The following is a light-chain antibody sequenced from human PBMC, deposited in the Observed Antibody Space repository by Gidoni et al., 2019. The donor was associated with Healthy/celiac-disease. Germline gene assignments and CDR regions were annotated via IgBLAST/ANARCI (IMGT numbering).Light chain of an antibody. CDR1: SGSIASNY. CDR3: QSYDSISWS. J-gene: IGLJ3*02. CDR2: EDN. V-gene: IGLV6-57*04. Sequence: NFMLTQPHSVSESPGKTVTISCTRSSGSIASNYVQWYQQRPGSAPTTVIYEDNQRPSGVPDRFSGSIDSSSNSASLTIAGLKTEDEADYYCQSYDSISWSFGGGTKL.